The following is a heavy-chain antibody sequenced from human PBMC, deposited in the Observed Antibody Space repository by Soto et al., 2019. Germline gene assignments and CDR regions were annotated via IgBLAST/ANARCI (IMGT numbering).Heavy chain of an antibody. CDR3: ARAGQYYDSSGYAN. Sequence: QVKLVQSGTEVKKPGASMKVSCKASGYSFATSGISWVRQAPGQGLEWMGWISAYNGNTNYDQKPQDRVTMTTDTSPSTAYLELRSLRSDDTAVYYCARAGQYYDSSGYANWGQGTLVTVSS. J-gene: IGHJ4*02. CDR2: ISAYNGNT. D-gene: IGHD3-22*01. CDR1: GYSFATSG. V-gene: IGHV1-18*01.